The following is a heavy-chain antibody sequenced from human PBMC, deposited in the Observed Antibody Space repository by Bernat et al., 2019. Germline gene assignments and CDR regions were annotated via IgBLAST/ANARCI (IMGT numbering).Heavy chain of an antibody. CDR1: GGSISSSSYY. Sequence: QLQLQESGPGLVKPSETLSLTCTVSGGSISSSSYYWGWIRQPPGKGLEWIGSIYYSGSTYSNPSLKSRVTISVDTSKNQFSLKLSSVTAADTAVYYCARQSGIAVLFDYWGQGTLVTVSS. CDR2: IYYSGST. J-gene: IGHJ4*02. CDR3: ARQSGIAVLFDY. V-gene: IGHV4-39*01. D-gene: IGHD6-19*01.